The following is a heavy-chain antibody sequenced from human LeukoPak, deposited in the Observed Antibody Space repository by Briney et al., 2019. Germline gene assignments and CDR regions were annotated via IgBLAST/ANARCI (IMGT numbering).Heavy chain of an antibody. V-gene: IGHV3-23*01. D-gene: IGHD2-15*01. CDR3: AKGEYCSGGSCHYGAFDI. CDR1: GFSFGSYA. CDR2: ISGSGMLT. Sequence: PGGSLRLSCATSGFSFGSYAMSWVRQAPGKGLEWVSSISGSGMLTYYADSVKGRFTISRDNSKNTLYLQMNSLRAEDTAVYYCAKGEYCSGGSCHYGAFDIWGQGTMVTVSS. J-gene: IGHJ3*02.